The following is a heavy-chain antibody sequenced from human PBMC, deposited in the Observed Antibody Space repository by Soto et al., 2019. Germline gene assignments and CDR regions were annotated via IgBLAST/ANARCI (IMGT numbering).Heavy chain of an antibody. J-gene: IGHJ4*02. CDR3: ARLGSSGWYQGSYFDY. Sequence: QLQLQESGPGLVKPSETLSLTCIVSGGSITRNNHYWGWIRQSPGKGMEWIGSILYSGSTNYNPSLKSRVTFSVETSKNQFCLKMSSVTAAHTALYYCARLGSSGWYQGSYFDYWGQGTLVTVSS. D-gene: IGHD6-19*01. CDR1: GGSITRNNHY. CDR2: ILYSGST. V-gene: IGHV4-39*01.